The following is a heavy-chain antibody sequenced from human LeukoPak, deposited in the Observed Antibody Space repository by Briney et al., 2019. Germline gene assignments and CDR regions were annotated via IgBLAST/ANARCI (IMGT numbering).Heavy chain of an antibody. CDR3: ARDRYDFWSSYLNWFDP. Sequence: PGGSLRLSCVASGFTFSTYWMHWVRQAPGKGLVWVSRINDDGSRAEYADSVKGRFTISRDNAKNTLYLQMNSLRAEDTAVYYCARDRYDFWSSYLNWFDPWGQGTLVTVSS. V-gene: IGHV3-74*01. D-gene: IGHD3-3*01. J-gene: IGHJ5*02. CDR1: GFTFSTYW. CDR2: INDDGSRA.